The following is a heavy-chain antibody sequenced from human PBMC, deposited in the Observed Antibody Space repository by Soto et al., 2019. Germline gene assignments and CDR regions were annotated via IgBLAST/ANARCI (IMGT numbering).Heavy chain of an antibody. J-gene: IGHJ4*02. D-gene: IGHD5-12*01. CDR1: GGSISSSSYY. V-gene: IGHV4-39*01. CDR2: IYYSGST. Sequence: QLQLQESGPGLVKPSETLSLTCTVSGGSISSSSYYWGWIRQPPGKGLEWIGSIYYSGSTYYNPSLKSRVTISVDTSKNQFSLKLSSVTAADTAVYYCVLGGSPYYFDYWGQGTLVTVSS. CDR3: VLGGSPYYFDY.